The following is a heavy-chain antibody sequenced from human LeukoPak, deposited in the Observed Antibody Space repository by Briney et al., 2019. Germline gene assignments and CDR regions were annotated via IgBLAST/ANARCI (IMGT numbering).Heavy chain of an antibody. CDR2: INHSGST. CDR3: ARDGYGDYPDY. J-gene: IGHJ4*02. CDR1: GGSFSGYY. D-gene: IGHD4-17*01. V-gene: IGHV4-34*01. Sequence: SETLSLTCAVYGGSFSGYYWSWIRQPPGKGLEWIGEINHSGSTNYNPSLKSRVTISVDTSKNQFSLKLSTVTAADTAVYYCARDGYGDYPDYWGQGTLVTVSS.